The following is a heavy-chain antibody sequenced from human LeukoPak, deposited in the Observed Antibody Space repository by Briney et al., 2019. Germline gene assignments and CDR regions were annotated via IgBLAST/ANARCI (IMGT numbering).Heavy chain of an antibody. CDR1: GFTLFWHV. CDR3: SRSAYYDGSGNYYDY. CDR2: ISDGGSTT. V-gene: IGHV3-74*01. Sequence: GGSLRLSCSASGFTLFWHVMHWVRQAPGKGLVWVSRISDGGSTTTYADSVKGRFTISRDNAKNTLYLQMNGLRAEDTAVYYCSRSAYYDGSGNYYDYWGQGTLVTVSS. J-gene: IGHJ4*02. D-gene: IGHD3-22*01.